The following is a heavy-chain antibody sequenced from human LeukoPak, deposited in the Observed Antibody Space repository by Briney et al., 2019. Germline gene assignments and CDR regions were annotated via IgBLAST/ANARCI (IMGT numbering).Heavy chain of an antibody. CDR1: GYSFTTYW. Sequence: GESLKISCKGSGYSFTTYWLGWVRQMPGKGLEWMAIIYPGDSNIRYSPSFRGQVTISADKSLNTAYVQWSSLKASDTAMYYCARRVIAVAGNDAFDIWGQGTMVTVSS. J-gene: IGHJ3*02. CDR2: IYPGDSNI. V-gene: IGHV5-51*01. CDR3: ARRVIAVAGNDAFDI. D-gene: IGHD6-19*01.